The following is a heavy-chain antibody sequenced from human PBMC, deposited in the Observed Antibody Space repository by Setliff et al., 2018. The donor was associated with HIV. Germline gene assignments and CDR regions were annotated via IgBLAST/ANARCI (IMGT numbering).Heavy chain of an antibody. CDR1: GFTSSSHG. J-gene: IGHJ6*04. CDR2: IWYDGSKK. V-gene: IGHV3-33*01. D-gene: IGHD3-10*01. Sequence: PGGSLRLSCAASGFTSSSHGMHWVRRAPGKGLECVANIWYDGSKKYYADSVKGRFTISRDNSENTLYLEMNNLRAEDTAVYYCARDTWYYSAKHLDVWGKGTTVTVSS. CDR3: ARDTWYYSAKHLDV.